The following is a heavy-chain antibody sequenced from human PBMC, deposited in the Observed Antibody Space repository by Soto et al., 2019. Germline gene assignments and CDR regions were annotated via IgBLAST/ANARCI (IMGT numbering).Heavy chain of an antibody. J-gene: IGHJ4*02. CDR1: GYTFSHYS. Sequence: QVQLVQSGVEVKKPGASVKVSCKASGYTFSHYSIRWVRQAPGQGLEWMGWISAYNGDTNYAQEVQGRITLTTDTSTSTAYMELRSLRSDDTAVYYCPRDHAGSGWFRFDYWGQGTLVTVSS. V-gene: IGHV1-18*01. D-gene: IGHD6-19*01. CDR2: ISAYNGDT. CDR3: PRDHAGSGWFRFDY.